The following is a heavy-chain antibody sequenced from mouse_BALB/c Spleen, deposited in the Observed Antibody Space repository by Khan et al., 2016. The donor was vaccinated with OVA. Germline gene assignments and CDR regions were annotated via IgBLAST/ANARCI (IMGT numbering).Heavy chain of an antibody. V-gene: IGHV1S81*02. CDR2: INPNNGDA. J-gene: IGHJ3*01. CDR1: GYTFNSYY. CDR3: TRSGYGSFAY. Sequence: QVQLQQSGAELVKPGASVKLSCKASGYTFNSYYMYCVKQRPGQGLEWIGEINPNNGDANFNEKFKNKATLTVDKSSNTAFMQLSSLTSEDSAVYYCTRSGYGSFAYWGQGTLVTVSA. D-gene: IGHD2-2*01.